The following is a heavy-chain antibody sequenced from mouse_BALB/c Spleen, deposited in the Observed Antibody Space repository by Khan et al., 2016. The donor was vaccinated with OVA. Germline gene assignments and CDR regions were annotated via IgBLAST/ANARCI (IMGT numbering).Heavy chain of an antibody. CDR3: ARSYGSWAMDY. D-gene: IGHD1-1*01. Sequence: EVQLQESGPSLVKPSQTLSLTCSVTGDSITSGFWNWIRKFPGNKFEYLGYITYSGNTYYNPSLKSRISFTQDTSKSQYFLQLNSVTTEDTASYFCARSYGSWAMDYWGQGTSVTVSS. CDR2: ITYSGNT. CDR1: GDSITSGF. J-gene: IGHJ4*01. V-gene: IGHV3-8*02.